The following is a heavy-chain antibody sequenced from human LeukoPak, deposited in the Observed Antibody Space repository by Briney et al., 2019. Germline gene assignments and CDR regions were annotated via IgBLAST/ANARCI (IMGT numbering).Heavy chain of an antibody. Sequence: SETLSLTCAVYGGSFSGYYWSWIRQPPGKGLEWIGEINHSGTTNYNPSLKSRVTISVDTSKNQLSLKLSSVTAADTAVYYCARGAAAATGDWFDPWGQGTLVTVSS. CDR1: GGSFSGYY. CDR3: ARGAAAATGDWFDP. D-gene: IGHD6-13*01. J-gene: IGHJ5*02. V-gene: IGHV4-34*01. CDR2: INHSGTT.